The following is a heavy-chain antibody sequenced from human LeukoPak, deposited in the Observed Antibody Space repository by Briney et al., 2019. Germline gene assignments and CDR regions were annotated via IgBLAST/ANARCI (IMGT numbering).Heavy chain of an antibody. CDR3: AKDSHASAYTYGKPFDY. Sequence: PGGSLRLSCAASGFTFSSYVMSWVRQAPGKGLEWVSGISASGGGTYFADSVKGRFTISRDNPKNTLYLQMNSLRADDTAVYYCAKDSHASAYTYGKPFDYWGQGTLVTVSS. V-gene: IGHV3-23*01. J-gene: IGHJ4*02. D-gene: IGHD5-18*01. CDR2: ISASGGGT. CDR1: GFTFSSYV.